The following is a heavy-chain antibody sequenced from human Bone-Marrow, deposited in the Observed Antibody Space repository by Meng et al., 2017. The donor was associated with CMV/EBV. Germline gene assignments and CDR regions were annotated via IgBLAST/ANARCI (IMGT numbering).Heavy chain of an antibody. D-gene: IGHD2-2*02. CDR3: ARDSRVGVVVPAAIVLDY. J-gene: IGHJ4*02. CDR1: GYTFTSYY. CDR2: ISAYNGNT. Sequence: ASVKVSCKASGYTFTSYYMHWVRQAPGQGLEWMGWISAYNGNTNYAQKLQGRVTMTTDTSTSTAYMELRSLRSDDTAVYYCARDSRVGVVVPAAIVLDYWGQGTLVTVSS. V-gene: IGHV1-18*04.